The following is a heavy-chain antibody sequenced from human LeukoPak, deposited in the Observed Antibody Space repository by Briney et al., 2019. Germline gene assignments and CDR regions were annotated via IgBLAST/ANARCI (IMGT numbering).Heavy chain of an antibody. Sequence: GGSLRLSCAASGFTFSNYWMHWVRQAPGKGLGWVSRINSDGINTNYADSVKGRFTTSRDNAKNTLNLQMNSLRAEDTAVYYCARVPKQYCSSTSCYSRYYYYYMDVWGKGTTVTVSS. D-gene: IGHD2-2*01. J-gene: IGHJ6*03. CDR1: GFTFSNYW. CDR2: INSDGINT. CDR3: ARVPKQYCSSTSCYSRYYYYYMDV. V-gene: IGHV3-74*01.